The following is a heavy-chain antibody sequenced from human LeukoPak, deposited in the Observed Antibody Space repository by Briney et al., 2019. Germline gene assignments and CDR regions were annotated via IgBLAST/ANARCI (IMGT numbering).Heavy chain of an antibody. D-gene: IGHD6-19*01. J-gene: IGHJ4*01. CDR3: ARGREVAGTVGY. Sequence: GASVKVSCKASGYTFTGYYIHWVRQAPGQGLEWIGWINTISGGTNYAQKFQGRVTMTRDTSISTAYMELSRLTSDDTAVYYCARGREVAGTVGYWGHGTLVTVSS. CDR2: INTISGGT. V-gene: IGHV1-2*02. CDR1: GYTFTGYY.